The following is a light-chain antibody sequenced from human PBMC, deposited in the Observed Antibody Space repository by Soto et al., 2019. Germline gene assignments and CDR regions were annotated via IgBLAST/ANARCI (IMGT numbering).Light chain of an antibody. CDR2: WAS. J-gene: IGKJ1*01. CDR3: QQYYSTPKT. CDR1: QSVLYSSNNKNY. V-gene: IGKV4-1*01. Sequence: DIVMTKTQNSLAVSLGERATINCKSSQSVLYSSNNKNYLAWYQQKPGQPPKLLIYWASTRESGVPDRFSGSGSGTDFTLTISSLQTEDVAVYYCQQYYSTPKTFGQGGMVDVK.